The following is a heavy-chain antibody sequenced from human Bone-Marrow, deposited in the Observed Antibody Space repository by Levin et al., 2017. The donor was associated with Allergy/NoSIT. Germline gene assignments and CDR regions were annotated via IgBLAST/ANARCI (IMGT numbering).Heavy chain of an antibody. CDR1: GYTFTSYA. CDR2: INAGNGNT. J-gene: IGHJ5*02. V-gene: IGHV1-3*01. D-gene: IGHD2-15*01. CDR3: ARERYCSGGSCYWSCWWRWFDP. Sequence: GASVKVSCKASGYTFTSYAMHWVRQAPGQRLEWMGWINAGNGNTKYSQKFQGRVTITRDTSASTAYMELSSLRSEDTAVYYCARERYCSGGSCYWSCWWRWFDPWGQGTLVTVSS.